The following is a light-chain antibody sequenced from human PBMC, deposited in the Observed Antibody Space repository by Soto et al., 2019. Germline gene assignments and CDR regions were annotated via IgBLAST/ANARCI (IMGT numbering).Light chain of an antibody. CDR2: DAS. CDR1: QSVSSY. Sequence: EIVLTQSPATLSLSPGERATLSCRASQSVSSYLAWYQQKPGQAPRLLIYDASNRATGIPARFSGSGSGTDFTLTISSLEPEDFAVYYYRQRRNGLTFGGRTKVEIK. J-gene: IGKJ4*01. V-gene: IGKV3-11*01. CDR3: RQRRNGLT.